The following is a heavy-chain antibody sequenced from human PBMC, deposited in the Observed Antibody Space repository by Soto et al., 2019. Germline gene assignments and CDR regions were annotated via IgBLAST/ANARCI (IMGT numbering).Heavy chain of an antibody. CDR1: GFTFTSSA. J-gene: IGHJ4*02. D-gene: IGHD3-22*01. V-gene: IGHV1-58*01. CDR2: IVVGSGNT. CDR3: ARDLTPSFKNYYDSSGFDY. Sequence: ASVKVSCKASGFTFTSSAVQWVRQARGQRLEWIGWIVVGSGNTNYAQKFQERVTITRDMSTSTAYMELSSLRSDDTAVYYCARDLTPSFKNYYDSSGFDYWGQGTLVTVSS.